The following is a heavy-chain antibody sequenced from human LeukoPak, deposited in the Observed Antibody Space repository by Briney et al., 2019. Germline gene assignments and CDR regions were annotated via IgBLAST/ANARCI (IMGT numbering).Heavy chain of an antibody. CDR1: GFIFSGYP. Sequence: GGSLRLSCAAPGFIFSGYPMSWVRQAPGKGLEWVSAISGTAENTYYADSVKGRFSISRDNSRNTVHLQMNSLRPEDTAVYYCANQRGGFWGQGTLVTVSS. CDR3: ANQRGGF. D-gene: IGHD3-10*01. CDR2: ISGTAENT. J-gene: IGHJ4*02. V-gene: IGHV3-23*01.